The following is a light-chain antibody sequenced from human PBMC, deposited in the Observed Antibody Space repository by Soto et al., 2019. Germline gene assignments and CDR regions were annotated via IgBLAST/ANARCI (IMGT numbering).Light chain of an antibody. CDR1: SYDVGGDNY. CDR3: SSYTRSGYV. J-gene: IGLJ1*01. V-gene: IGLV2-14*03. CDR2: DVT. Sequence: QSALTQPASVSGSPGQSITISCTGTSYDVGGDNYVSWYQQHTGTAPQLIIYDVTDRPSGVSARFSGSRSGNTASLTISGLQAQDEADYYCSSYTRSGYVFGTGTKLTVL.